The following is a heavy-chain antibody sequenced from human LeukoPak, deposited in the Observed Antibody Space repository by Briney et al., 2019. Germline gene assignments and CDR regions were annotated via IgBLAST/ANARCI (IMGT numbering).Heavy chain of an antibody. J-gene: IGHJ4*02. CDR1: GFTVSSNY. D-gene: IGHD6-13*01. CDR2: IYSGGST. Sequence: GGSLRLSCAASGFTVSSNYMSWVRQAPGKGLEWVSVIYSGGSTYYADSVKGRFTISRDNAKKSLYLQMNSLRAEDTAVYYCAPPPIAATGNWGQGTLVTVSS. V-gene: IGHV3-53*01. CDR3: APPPIAATGN.